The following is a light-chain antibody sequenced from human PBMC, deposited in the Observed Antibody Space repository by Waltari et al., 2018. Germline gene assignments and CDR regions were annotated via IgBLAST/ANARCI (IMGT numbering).Light chain of an antibody. V-gene: IGLV1-44*01. Sequence: QSVLTQAPSASGTPGQRVIIPCSGSSSHIGNNPVNWYQQVPGTAPKLLIFYNNERPSGVPDRLSGSKSGTSASLAISGLQSEDEADYYCASWDDGLNGWVFGGGTRLTVL. J-gene: IGLJ3*02. CDR1: SSHIGNNP. CDR2: YNN. CDR3: ASWDDGLNGWV.